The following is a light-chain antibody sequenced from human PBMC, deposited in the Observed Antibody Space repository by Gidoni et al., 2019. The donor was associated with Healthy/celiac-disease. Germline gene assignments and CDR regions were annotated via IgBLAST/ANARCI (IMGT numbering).Light chain of an antibody. CDR1: QSVLYSSNNKNY. CDR2: WAS. J-gene: IGKJ1*01. V-gene: IGKV4-1*01. CDR3: QQYYSTPWT. Sequence: DIVMTQSPDSLAVSLGERATINCKFSQSVLYSSNNKNYLAWYQQKPGQPPKLLIYWASTREAGVPDRFSGSGSGTDFTLTSSSLQDEDVAVYYCQQYYSTPWTFGQGTKVEIK.